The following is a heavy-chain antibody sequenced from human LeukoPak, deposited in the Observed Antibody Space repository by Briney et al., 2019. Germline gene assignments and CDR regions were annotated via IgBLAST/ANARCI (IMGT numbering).Heavy chain of an antibody. CDR1: GFAFSSYW. CDR3: ASLGGSFYXSVRNFDY. V-gene: IGHV3-7*01. D-gene: IGHD1-26*01. Sequence: GGSLRLSCAASGFAFSSYWMSWVRQAPGKGLEWVANIKQDGSDKYYVDSVKGRFTISRDNAKNSLNLQMNSLRVEDTAVYYCASLGGSFYXSVRNFDYWGQGTLVTVS. J-gene: IGHJ4*02. CDR2: IKQDGSDK.